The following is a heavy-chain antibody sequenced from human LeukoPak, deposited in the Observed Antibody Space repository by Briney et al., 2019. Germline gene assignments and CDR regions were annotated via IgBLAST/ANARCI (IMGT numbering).Heavy chain of an antibody. CDR2: IKSKTDGGTT. D-gene: IGHD2-15*01. CDR3: TTERVVAAPAGGYYYYYYGMDV. V-gene: IGHV3-15*01. CDR1: GFTFSNAW. Sequence: GGSLRLSCAASGFTFSNAWMSWVRQAPGKGLEWVGRIKSKTDGGTTDYAAPVKGRFTISRDDSKNTLYLQMNSLKTEDTAVYYCTTERVVAAPAGGYYYYYYGMDVWGQGTTVTVSS. J-gene: IGHJ6*02.